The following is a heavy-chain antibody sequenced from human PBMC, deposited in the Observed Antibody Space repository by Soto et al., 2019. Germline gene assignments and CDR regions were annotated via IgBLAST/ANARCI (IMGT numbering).Heavy chain of an antibody. CDR1: GYSFTTYW. V-gene: IGHV5-51*01. CDR3: ARRGTSYNWLDP. D-gene: IGHD3-16*01. CDR2: IYPGDSDT. J-gene: IGHJ5*02. Sequence: EVQLVQSGAEAKKPGESLKISCKAFGYSFTTYWIAWVRQMPGKGLEWMGIIYPGDSDTRYSPSFQGQVTISADKSITTAYLQWSSLQASDSGVYYCARRGTSYNWLDPWGQGTLVTVSS.